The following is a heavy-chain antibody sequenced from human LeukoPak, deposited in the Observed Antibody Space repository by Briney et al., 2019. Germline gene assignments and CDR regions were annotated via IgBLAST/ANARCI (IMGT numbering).Heavy chain of an antibody. J-gene: IGHJ4*02. CDR1: GFTFSVYY. D-gene: IGHD6-6*01. Sequence: PGGPLRLSCAASGFTFSVYYMSWIRQAPGKGLEWVSYISSSGSTIYYADSVKGRFTISRDNAKNSLYLQMNSLRAEDTAVYYCARAGDIAAPFTVGYYFDYWGQETLVTVSS. V-gene: IGHV3-11*01. CDR2: ISSSGSTI. CDR3: ARAGDIAAPFTVGYYFDY.